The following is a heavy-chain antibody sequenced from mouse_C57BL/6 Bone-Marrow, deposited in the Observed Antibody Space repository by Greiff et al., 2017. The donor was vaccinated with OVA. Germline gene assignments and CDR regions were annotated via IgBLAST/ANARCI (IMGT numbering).Heavy chain of an antibody. CDR1: GYAFSSSW. Sequence: VQLQQSGPELVKPGASVKISCKASGYAFSSSWMNWVKQRPGKGLEWIGRIYPGDGDTNYNGKFKGKATLTADKSSSTAYMQLSSLTSEDSAVYFCARIPYYYGSRDYWGQGTTLTVSS. J-gene: IGHJ2*01. CDR3: ARIPYYYGSRDY. D-gene: IGHD1-1*01. V-gene: IGHV1-82*01. CDR2: IYPGDGDT.